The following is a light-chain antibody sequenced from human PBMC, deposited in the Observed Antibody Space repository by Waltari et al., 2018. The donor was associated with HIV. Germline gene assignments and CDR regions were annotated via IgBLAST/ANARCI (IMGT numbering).Light chain of an antibody. V-gene: IGLV2-14*03. Sequence: HSVLTQPASMSGSLGQSITISCLAISNDVRVFNYVSWYQQSPDKAPRLVIYDVSNRPSGVSGRFAGSKSGSAASLTISGLQPEDEADYYCCSYSSSGTVLFGGGTRLTVL. J-gene: IGLJ2*01. CDR1: SNDVRVFNY. CDR3: CSYSSSGTVL. CDR2: DVS.